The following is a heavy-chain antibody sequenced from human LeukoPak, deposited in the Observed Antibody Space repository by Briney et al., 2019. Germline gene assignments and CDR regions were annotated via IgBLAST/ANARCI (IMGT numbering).Heavy chain of an antibody. CDR2: ISSTGSYI. V-gene: IGHV3-21*01. Sequence: GGSLRLSCAASGFTFSSYTMNWVRQAPGKGLEWVSSISSTGSYIYYADSVKGRFTISRDNAKNSLYPQMNSLRAEDTAVYYCVSLYYDSSGYYHSFDDWGQGTLVTVSS. D-gene: IGHD3-22*01. CDR1: GFTFSSYT. J-gene: IGHJ4*02. CDR3: VSLYYDSSGYYHSFDD.